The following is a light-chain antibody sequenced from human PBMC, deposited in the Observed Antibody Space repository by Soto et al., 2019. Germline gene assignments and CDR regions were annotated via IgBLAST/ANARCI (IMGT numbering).Light chain of an antibody. Sequence: EIVMTQSPATLSVSLGERAALSCRASQSVTSSFLAWYQQKPGQAPRLLIYGASSRATGIPDRFSGSGSGTDFTLTISRLEPEDFAVYYCQQYGRSPWTFGQGTKVDIK. CDR2: GAS. V-gene: IGKV3-20*01. J-gene: IGKJ1*01. CDR3: QQYGRSPWT. CDR1: QSVTSSF.